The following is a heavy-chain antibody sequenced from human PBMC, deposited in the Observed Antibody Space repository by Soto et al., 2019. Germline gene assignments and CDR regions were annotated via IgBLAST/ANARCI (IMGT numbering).Heavy chain of an antibody. CDR3: AKDMTADYGYYGNFDY. CDR2: ISWNSGSI. D-gene: IGHD4-17*01. CDR1: GFTFDDYA. Sequence: EVQLVESGGGLVQPGRSLRLSCAASGFTFDDYAMRWVRQAPGKGLEWVSGISWNSGSIGYAGSVKGRFTISRDNAKNFLYQKMNSLGAEDTALYYCAKDMTADYGYYGNFDYWGQGTLVTVSS. J-gene: IGHJ4*02. V-gene: IGHV3-9*01.